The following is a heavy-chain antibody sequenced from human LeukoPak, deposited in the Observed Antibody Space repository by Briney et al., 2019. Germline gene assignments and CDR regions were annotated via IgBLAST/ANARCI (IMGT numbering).Heavy chain of an antibody. CDR2: ISGGGIST. V-gene: IGHV3-23*01. CDR1: GFTFSDFG. D-gene: IGHD6-19*01. Sequence: GGSLRLSCAASGFTFSDFGITWVRQVPGKGLEWVSGISGGGISTYYTDSVKGRFTISRDNSKNTLYLQMNSLRAEDTAGYYCAKDGDGSGWFFDSWGQGTLVTVSS. CDR3: AKDGDGSGWFFDS. J-gene: IGHJ4*02.